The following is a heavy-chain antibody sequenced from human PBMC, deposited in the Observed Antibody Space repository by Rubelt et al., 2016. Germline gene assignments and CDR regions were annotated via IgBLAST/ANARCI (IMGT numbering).Heavy chain of an antibody. V-gene: IGHV2-5*02. J-gene: IGHJ5*02. CDR3: ARRSGMFDP. D-gene: IGHD1-26*01. Sequence: QITLKESGPTLVKPTQTLTLTCTFSGFSLSAYGVGVGWLRQPTGEAQEWLALVFWDDHKRYSPSLMHRLTIIKDTTKNQGILTKTNMDPMETGTYFCARRSGMFDPWGQGILVTVSS. CDR1: GFSLSAYGVG. CDR2: VFWDDHK.